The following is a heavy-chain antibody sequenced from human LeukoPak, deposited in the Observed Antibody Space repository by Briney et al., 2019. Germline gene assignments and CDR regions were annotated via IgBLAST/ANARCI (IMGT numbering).Heavy chain of an antibody. V-gene: IGHV3-74*01. Sequence: GGCLRLSCAASGFTFSSYWMHWVRPAPGKGLVWVSRINSDGRSTSYADSVKGRFTISRDSAKNTLYLQMNSLRAEDTAVYYCARVTIFGVVATFDYWGQGTLVTVSS. CDR1: GFTFSSYW. CDR3: ARVTIFGVVATFDY. D-gene: IGHD3-3*01. J-gene: IGHJ4*02. CDR2: INSDGRST.